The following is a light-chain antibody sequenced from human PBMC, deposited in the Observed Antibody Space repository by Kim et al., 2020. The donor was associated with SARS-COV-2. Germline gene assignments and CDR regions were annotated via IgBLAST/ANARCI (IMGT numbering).Light chain of an antibody. CDR3: QQYDRSPNT. V-gene: IGKV3-20*01. Sequence: WSPGERATLSCRASQRISSTYLAWYQHKPDQAPRLLIHGASSRATGIPDRFSGSWSGTDFTLTISRLEPEDFAVYYCQQYDRSPNTFGQGTKLEI. CDR1: QRISSTY. CDR2: GAS. J-gene: IGKJ2*01.